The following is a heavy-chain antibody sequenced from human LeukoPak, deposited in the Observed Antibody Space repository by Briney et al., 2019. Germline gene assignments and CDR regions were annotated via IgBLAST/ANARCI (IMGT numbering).Heavy chain of an antibody. V-gene: IGHV4-4*09. D-gene: IGHD1-26*01. J-gene: IGHJ4*02. CDR1: GASISSYY. CDR3: ARLRSSGSYSYYFDY. Sequence: PSETLSLTCTVSGASISSYYWSWLRQPPGKGLEWIGYIYTSGSTNYTPSLKSRVTISVDTSKNQFSLKLSSVTAADTAVYYFARLRSSGSYSYYFDYGGQGTLVTVSS. CDR2: IYTSGST.